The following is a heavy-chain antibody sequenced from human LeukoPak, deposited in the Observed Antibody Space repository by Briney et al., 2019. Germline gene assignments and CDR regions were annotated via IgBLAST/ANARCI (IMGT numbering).Heavy chain of an antibody. J-gene: IGHJ4*02. Sequence: ASVKVSCKASGYTFTSYYMHWVRQAPGQGLEWMGIINPSGGSTSYAQEFQGSVTMTRDTSTSTVYVELSSLRSEDTAVYYCARGNDYGDLWAHWLQAPRFDYWGQGTLVTVSS. CDR3: ARGNDYGDLWAHWLQAPRFDY. CDR2: INPSGGST. V-gene: IGHV1-46*01. D-gene: IGHD4-17*01. CDR1: GYTFTSYY.